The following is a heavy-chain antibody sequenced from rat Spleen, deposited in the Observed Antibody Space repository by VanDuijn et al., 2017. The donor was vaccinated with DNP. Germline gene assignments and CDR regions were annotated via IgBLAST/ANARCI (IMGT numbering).Heavy chain of an antibody. CDR2: MWSDGDI. Sequence: QVQLKESGPGLVQPSQTLSLTCTVSGFSLTSYHVHWVRQPPGKGLEWMGIMWSDGDISYNSALKSRLSISRDNSKSQVFLKMSSLQTEDTATYYCARDDYYFDYWGQGVMVTVSS. J-gene: IGHJ2*01. D-gene: IGHD1-7*01. CDR1: GFSLTSYH. CDR3: ARDDYYFDY. V-gene: IGHV2-32*01.